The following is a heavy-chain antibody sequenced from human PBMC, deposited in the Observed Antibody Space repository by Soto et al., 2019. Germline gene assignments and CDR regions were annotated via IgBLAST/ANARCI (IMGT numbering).Heavy chain of an antibody. Sequence: QVQLQESGPGLVKPSQTLSLTCTVSGGSISSGNYYWSWIRQPPGKGLEWIGFISYSGSTYYNLSLKSRITISVDTSKNRFSLNLSFVTAADTAVYYCATMGTPATRLDYVDFWGQGTLVTVSS. J-gene: IGHJ4*02. CDR1: GGSISSGNYY. CDR2: ISYSGST. D-gene: IGHD2-15*01. CDR3: ATMGTPATRLDYVDF. V-gene: IGHV4-30-4*01.